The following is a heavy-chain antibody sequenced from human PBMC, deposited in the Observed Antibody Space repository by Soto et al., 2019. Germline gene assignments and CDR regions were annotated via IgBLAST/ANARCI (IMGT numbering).Heavy chain of an antibody. J-gene: IGHJ4*02. Sequence: QVPLVQSGAEVKKPGASVKVSCKASGYTFTSYDINWVRQATGQGLEWMGWMNPNSGNTGYAQKFQGRVTMTRNTSISTAYMELSSLRSEDTAVYYCARIDIRRGITVTTGDYWGQGTLVTVSS. CDR2: MNPNSGNT. CDR3: ARIDIRRGITVTTGDY. V-gene: IGHV1-8*01. CDR1: GYTFTSYD. D-gene: IGHD4-4*01.